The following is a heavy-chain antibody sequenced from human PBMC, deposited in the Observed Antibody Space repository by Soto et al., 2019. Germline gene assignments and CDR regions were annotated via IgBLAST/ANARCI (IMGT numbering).Heavy chain of an antibody. CDR2: ISSSSNFK. CDR1: GFALSSYA. CDR3: TTEEFEVDY. D-gene: IGHD3-10*01. V-gene: IGHV3-21*01. J-gene: IGHJ4*02. Sequence: EVQLVESGGGLVKPGESLRLYCTVSGFALSSYAMTWVRQAPGKGLEWLASISSSSNFKYYRDSVKGRFIISRDNAKNSLYLQMNSLRVEDTAMYFCTTEEFEVDYWGQGTLVTVSS.